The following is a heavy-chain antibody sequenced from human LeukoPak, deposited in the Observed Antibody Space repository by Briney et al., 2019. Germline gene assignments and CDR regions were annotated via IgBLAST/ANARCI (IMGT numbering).Heavy chain of an antibody. V-gene: IGHV4-61*02. D-gene: IGHD1-1*01. CDR1: GGSISSVSYY. Sequence: PSETLSLTCTVSGGSISSVSYYWSWIRQPAGKGLEWIGRIYTSGSTNYNPSLKSRVTISVDTSKNQFSLKLSSVTAADTAMYYCARLFLNWNELRGFDIWGQGTMVTVSS. CDR2: IYTSGST. CDR3: ARLFLNWNELRGFDI. J-gene: IGHJ3*02.